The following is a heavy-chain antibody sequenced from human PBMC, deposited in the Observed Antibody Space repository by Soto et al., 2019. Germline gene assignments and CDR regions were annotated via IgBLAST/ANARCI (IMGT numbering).Heavy chain of an antibody. V-gene: IGHV3-48*02. J-gene: IGHJ4*02. Sequence: EVQLVESGGGLVQPGGSLRLSCAASGFTFSSYSMNWVRQAPGKGLEWVSYISSSSSTIYYADSVKGRFTISRDNAKNSLYRQMNSLRDEDTAVYYCARGQYYYDSSGYLYWGQGTLVTVSS. CDR2: ISSSSSTI. D-gene: IGHD3-22*01. CDR1: GFTFSSYS. CDR3: ARGQYYYDSSGYLY.